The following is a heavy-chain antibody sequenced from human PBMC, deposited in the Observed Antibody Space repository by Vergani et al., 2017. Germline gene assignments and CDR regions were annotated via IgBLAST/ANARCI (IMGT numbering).Heavy chain of an antibody. V-gene: IGHV4-59*04. Sequence: QVQLQESGPGLVKPSETLSLTCTVSGGSISGHYWSWIRQPPGKGLEWISSVSHSGDTYFNPSLKGRVSISMDTSKNYFFLTLSSVTAADTAMYYCARRSSSYYFDIWGQGVLITVSS. J-gene: IGHJ5*02. CDR3: ARRSSSYYFDI. D-gene: IGHD3-22*01. CDR2: VSHSGDT. CDR1: GGSISGHY.